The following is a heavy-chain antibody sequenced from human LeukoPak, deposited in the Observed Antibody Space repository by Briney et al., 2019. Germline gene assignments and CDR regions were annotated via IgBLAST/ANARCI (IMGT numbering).Heavy chain of an antibody. CDR1: GYTFTSYY. D-gene: IGHD3-22*01. V-gene: IGHV1-46*01. CDR2: INPSGGST. Sequence: ASVKVSCKASGYTFTSYYMHWVRQAPGQGLEWMGIINPSGGSTSYAQKFQGRVTITRDTSASTAYMELSSLRSEDTAVYYCARALTSSGYSNWFDPWGQGTLVTVSS. CDR3: ARALTSSGYSNWFDP. J-gene: IGHJ5*02.